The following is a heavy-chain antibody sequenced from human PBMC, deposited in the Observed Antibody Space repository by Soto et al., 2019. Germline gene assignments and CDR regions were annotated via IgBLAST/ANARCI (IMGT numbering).Heavy chain of an antibody. J-gene: IGHJ6*03. CDR1: GFTFSSYA. V-gene: IGHV3-23*01. CDR3: AKPSQIYYYGDYHVVV. Sequence: EGSLRLSCAASGFTFSSYAMSWFRQAPGKGLEWVSAISGSGGSTYYADSVKGRFTISRDNSKNTLYLQMNSLRAEDTAVYYCAKPSQIYYYGDYHVVVSGNATTASDFS. D-gene: IGHD3-3*01. CDR2: ISGSGGST.